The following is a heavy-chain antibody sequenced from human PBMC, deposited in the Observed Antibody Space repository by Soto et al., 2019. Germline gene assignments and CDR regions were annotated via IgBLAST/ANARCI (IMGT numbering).Heavy chain of an antibody. D-gene: IGHD3-10*01. Sequence: SETLSLTCTVSGGSISSGGYYWSWIRQHPGKGLEWIGYIYYSGSSYYNPSLQSRATISVDTSKNQFSLKLSSETAADTAVYYCARGGGDSGSLNWFDPWGQGTLVTVSS. J-gene: IGHJ5*02. CDR3: ARGGGDSGSLNWFDP. V-gene: IGHV4-31*03. CDR2: IYYSGSS. CDR1: GGSISSGGYY.